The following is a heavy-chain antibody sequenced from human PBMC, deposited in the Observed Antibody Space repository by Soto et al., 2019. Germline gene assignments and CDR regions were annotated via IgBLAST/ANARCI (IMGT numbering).Heavy chain of an antibody. J-gene: IGHJ4*02. V-gene: IGHV3-13*01. CDR3: ARAAVAGTNFDY. CDR2: IGTAGDT. D-gene: IGHD6-19*01. CDR1: GFTFSSYD. Sequence: GGSLRLSCAASGFTFSSYDMHWVRQATGKGLEWVSAIGTAGDTYYPGSVKGRFTISRENAKNSLYLQMNSLRAEDTAVYYCARAAVAGTNFDYWGQGTLVTVSS.